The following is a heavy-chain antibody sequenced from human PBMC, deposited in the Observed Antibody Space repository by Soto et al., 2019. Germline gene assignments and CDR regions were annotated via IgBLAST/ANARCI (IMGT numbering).Heavy chain of an antibody. D-gene: IGHD3-16*01. CDR2: IHPGDSDT. CDR3: ARERTFGPTNFDY. CDR1: GYSFPSYW. V-gene: IGHV5-51*01. Sequence: GESLKISCKNSGYSFPSYWIGWVRQMPGKGLEWMGIIHPGDSDTRYSPPFQGQVTISADKSITTAHLQWSSLKASDTAMYYCARERTFGPTNFDYWGQGTLVTVSS. J-gene: IGHJ4*02.